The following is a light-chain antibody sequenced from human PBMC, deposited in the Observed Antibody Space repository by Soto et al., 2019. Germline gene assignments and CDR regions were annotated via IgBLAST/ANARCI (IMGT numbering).Light chain of an antibody. CDR3: CSYAGSSTHVV. J-gene: IGLJ2*01. Sequence: QSVLTQPASVSGSPGQSITISCTGTSSDVGSYNLVSWYQQHPGKAPKLMIYEGSKRPSGVSNRFSGSKSGNTASLTISGRQDEDEADYYCCSYAGSSTHVVFGGGTKVTVL. CDR2: EGS. V-gene: IGLV2-23*01. CDR1: SSDVGSYNL.